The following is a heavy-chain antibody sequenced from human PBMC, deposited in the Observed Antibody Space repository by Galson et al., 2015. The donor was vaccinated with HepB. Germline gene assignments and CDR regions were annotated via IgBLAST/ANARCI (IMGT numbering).Heavy chain of an antibody. CDR2: IKSKTEGGTT. D-gene: IGHD6-13*01. V-gene: IGHV3-15*07. CDR3: TTGGIAAAGSIAEYFKH. Sequence: SLRLSCAASGFTFSNAWMNWVRQAPGKGLEWVGRIKSKTEGGTTDYAAPVKGSFTISRDDSKNTLYLQMNSLKTEDTAVYYCTTGGIAAAGSIAEYFKHWGQGTLVTVSS. J-gene: IGHJ1*01. CDR1: GFTFSNAW.